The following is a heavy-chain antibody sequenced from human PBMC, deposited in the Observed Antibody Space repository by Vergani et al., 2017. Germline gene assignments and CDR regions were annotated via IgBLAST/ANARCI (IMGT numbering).Heavy chain of an antibody. CDR2: ISSDGGST. Sequence: EVQLLESGGDLVQPGGSLRLPCAASGFTFSTYAMTWVRQAPGKGLEWVSTISSDGGSTYYADSVKGRFTISRDNSKNTLSLQMNSLTAEDTAIYYCAKVGRSEVAGTFGAFDIWGQGTMVTVSS. D-gene: IGHD6-19*01. CDR1: GFTFSTYA. CDR3: AKVGRSEVAGTFGAFDI. J-gene: IGHJ3*02. V-gene: IGHV3-23*01.